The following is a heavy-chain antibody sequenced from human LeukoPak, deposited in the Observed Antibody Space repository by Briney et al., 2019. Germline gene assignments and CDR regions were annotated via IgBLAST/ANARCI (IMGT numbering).Heavy chain of an antibody. V-gene: IGHV3-23*01. CDR1: GFTFSSYA. D-gene: IGHD1-26*01. CDR2: ITTSGGST. J-gene: IGHJ4*02. Sequence: GGSLRLSCAASGFTFSSYAMSWVRQAPGKGLEWVSSITTSGGSTSYADSVKGRFTISRDNAKNSLSLQMNSLRAEDTAVYYCARGGEPVGFDYWGQGTLVTVSS. CDR3: ARGGEPVGFDY.